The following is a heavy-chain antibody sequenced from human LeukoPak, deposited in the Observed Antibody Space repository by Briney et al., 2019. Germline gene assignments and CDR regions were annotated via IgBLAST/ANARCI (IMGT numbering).Heavy chain of an antibody. CDR2: IIPILGIA. Sequence: SVKVSCKASGGTFSSYAISWVRQAPGQGLEWMGRIIPILGIANYAQKFQGRVTMTRDTSTSTVYMELSSLRSEDTAVYYCARGEDYYDSSGYYFWFDPWGQGTLVTVSS. CDR1: GGTFSSYA. D-gene: IGHD3-22*01. CDR3: ARGEDYYDSSGYYFWFDP. V-gene: IGHV1-69*04. J-gene: IGHJ5*02.